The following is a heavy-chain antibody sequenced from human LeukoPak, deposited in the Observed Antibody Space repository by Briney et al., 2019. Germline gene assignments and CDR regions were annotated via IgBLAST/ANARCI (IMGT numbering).Heavy chain of an antibody. Sequence: SETLSLTCTGSGGSISGYYWSWIRQPPGKGLEWIGEINHSGSTNYNPSLKSRVTISVDTSKNQFSLKLSSVTAADTAVYYCARGGPPPYGTHVQHWGQGTLVTVSS. J-gene: IGHJ1*01. V-gene: IGHV4-34*01. D-gene: IGHD4-17*01. CDR3: ARGGPPPYGTHVQH. CDR1: GGSISGYY. CDR2: INHSGST.